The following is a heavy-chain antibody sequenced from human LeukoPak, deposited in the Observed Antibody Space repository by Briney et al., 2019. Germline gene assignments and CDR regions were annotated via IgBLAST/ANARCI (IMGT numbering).Heavy chain of an antibody. CDR3: ARITYDFWSGYYMPDDP. V-gene: IGHV1-18*01. CDR2: ISIYNGNT. D-gene: IGHD3-3*01. Sequence: ASVKVSCKASGYTFTNFGISWVRQAPGQGLEWGGCISIYNGNTDYAQKLRGRLTITTETSTSTAYMELRSLRSDDTAVYYCARITYDFWSGYYMPDDPWGQGTLVTVSS. J-gene: IGHJ5*02. CDR1: GYTFTNFG.